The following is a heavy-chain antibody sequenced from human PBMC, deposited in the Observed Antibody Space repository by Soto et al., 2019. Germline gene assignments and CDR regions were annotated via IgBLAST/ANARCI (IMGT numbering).Heavy chain of an antibody. CDR1: GFSLSTSGVG. CDR3: AHSLIPNWGSRGAFDY. V-gene: IGHV2-5*02. CDR2: IYWDDDK. J-gene: IGHJ4*02. D-gene: IGHD7-27*01. Sequence: QITLKESGPTLVKPTQTLTLTCTFSGFSLSTSGVGVGWIRQPPGKALEWLALIYWDDDKRYSPSLKSRLTIPKXTXKXXVVLTMTNMDPVDTATYYCAHSLIPNWGSRGAFDYWGKGTLVTVSS.